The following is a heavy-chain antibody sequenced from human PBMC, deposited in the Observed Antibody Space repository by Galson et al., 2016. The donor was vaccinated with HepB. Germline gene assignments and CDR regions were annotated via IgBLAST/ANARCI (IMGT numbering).Heavy chain of an antibody. J-gene: IGHJ5*02. CDR2: ISHNGTDK. Sequence: SLRLSCAASGFRFSSYGMHWVRQAPGKGLEWVAVISHNGTDKYYSDSVKGRFTISRDNSKNTLYLQVNSLTADDTAIYYCAKNNNYFSSSSYSYDWLDPWGQGTLVTVSS. D-gene: IGHD6-6*01. CDR1: GFRFSSYG. CDR3: AKNNNYFSSSSYSYDWLDP. V-gene: IGHV3-30*18.